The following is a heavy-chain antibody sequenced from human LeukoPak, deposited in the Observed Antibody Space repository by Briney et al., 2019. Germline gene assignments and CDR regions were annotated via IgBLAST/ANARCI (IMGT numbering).Heavy chain of an antibody. V-gene: IGHV1-58*02. CDR2: IVVGSANT. CDR1: GFTFTSSA. J-gene: IGHJ1*01. D-gene: IGHD3-16*02. Sequence: SVKVSCKASGFTFTSSAMQWVRQARGQRLEWIGWIVVGSANTNYAQKFQERVTITRDMSTSTAYMELSSLRSEDTAVYYCARGALPEYFQHWGQGTLVTVSS. CDR3: ARGALPEYFQH.